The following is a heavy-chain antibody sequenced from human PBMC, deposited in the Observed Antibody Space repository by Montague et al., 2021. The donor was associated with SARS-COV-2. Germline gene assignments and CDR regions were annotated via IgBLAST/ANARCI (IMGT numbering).Heavy chain of an antibody. CDR2: IYYSGST. CDR1: GGSISSSSYY. J-gene: IGHJ4*02. V-gene: IGHV4-39*07. D-gene: IGHD3-22*01. Sequence: SETLSLTCTVSGGSISSSSYYWGWIRQPPGKGLEWIGTIYYSGSTYYSPSLKSRVTISVDTSKNQFSLKLSSVTAADTAVYYCARGWFSPMLVVVIRGPFDYWGLGALVTVSS. CDR3: ARGWFSPMLVVVIRGPFDY.